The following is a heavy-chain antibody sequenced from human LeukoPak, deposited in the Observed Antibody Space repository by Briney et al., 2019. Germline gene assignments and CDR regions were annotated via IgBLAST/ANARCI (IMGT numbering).Heavy chain of an antibody. CDR1: GFTFGSYS. J-gene: IGHJ4*02. Sequence: GGSLRLSCAASGFTFGSYSMNWVRQAPGKGLEWVSSISSSSSYIYYADSVKGRFTISRDNAKNSLYLQMNSRRAEDTAVYYCARDRDIVVVPAAMVDYWGQGTLVTVSS. V-gene: IGHV3-21*01. CDR2: ISSSSSYI. D-gene: IGHD2-2*01. CDR3: ARDRDIVVVPAAMVDY.